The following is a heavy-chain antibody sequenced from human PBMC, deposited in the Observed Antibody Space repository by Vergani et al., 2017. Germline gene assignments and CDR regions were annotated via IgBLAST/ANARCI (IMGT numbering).Heavy chain of an antibody. CDR1: GYSFTSYW. CDR3: ARQVAVAGKWWGPYYYYGMDV. V-gene: IGHV5-10-1*01. D-gene: IGHD6-19*01. J-gene: IGHJ6*02. Sequence: EVQLVQSGAEVKKPGESLRISCKGSGYSFTSYWISWVRQLPGKGLEWMGRIEPSDSYTNYSPSFQGHVTISADKSISTAYLQLSSLKASDTAMYYCARQVAVAGKWWGPYYYYGMDVWGQGSTVTVSS. CDR2: IEPSDSYT.